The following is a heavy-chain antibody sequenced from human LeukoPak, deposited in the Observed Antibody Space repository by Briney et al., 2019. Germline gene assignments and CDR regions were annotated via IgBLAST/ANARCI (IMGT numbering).Heavy chain of an antibody. J-gene: IGHJ4*02. CDR3: ASVSGTTGTTAYFDY. Sequence: KPSETLSLTCTVSGGSISSSSYYWGWIRQPPGKGLEWIGSIYYSGSTYYTPSLKSRVTISVDTSKNQFSLKLSSVTAADTAVYYCASVSGTTGTTAYFDYWGQGTLVTVSS. V-gene: IGHV4-39*01. CDR1: GGSISSSSYY. D-gene: IGHD1-1*01. CDR2: IYYSGST.